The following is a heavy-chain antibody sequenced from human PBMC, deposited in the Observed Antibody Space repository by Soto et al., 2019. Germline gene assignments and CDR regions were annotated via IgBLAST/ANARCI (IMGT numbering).Heavy chain of an antibody. CDR2: ISYDGGDR. CDR3: ARDLPLYCRGDCNFDF. Sequence: QVQLVESGGGVVQSGGSLRLSCGGSGFIFSRYGMHWVRQAPGKGLEWVTGISYDGGDRFYADSVKGRFTISRDNSKNRLDLQMSSLRPEDTAVYYCARDLPLYCRGDCNFDFWGQGTLVTVSS. J-gene: IGHJ4*02. V-gene: IGHV3-30*03. CDR1: GFIFSRYG. D-gene: IGHD2-21*02.